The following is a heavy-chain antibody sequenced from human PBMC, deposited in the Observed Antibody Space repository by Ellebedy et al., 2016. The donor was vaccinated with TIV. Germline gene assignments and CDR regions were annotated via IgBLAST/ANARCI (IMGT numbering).Heavy chain of an antibody. Sequence: GESLKISCAASGFTXXSSVXPFFPQVTGKRLEWVSAIGTACDTYYPGSVKGRFTISRENAKNSLYLQMNSLRAGDQAEYYCERPMYAXDYWGQGTLVTVSS. D-gene: IGHD2-8*01. CDR2: IGTACDT. J-gene: IGHJ4*02. CDR3: ERPMYAXDY. V-gene: IGHV3-13*01. CDR1: GFTXXSSV.